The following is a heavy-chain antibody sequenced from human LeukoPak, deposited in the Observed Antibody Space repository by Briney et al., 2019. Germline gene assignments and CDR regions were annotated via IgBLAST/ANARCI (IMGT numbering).Heavy chain of an antibody. V-gene: IGHV1-24*01. CDR2: FDPEDGET. Sequence: ASVKVSCKVSGYTLTKLSMHWVRQAPGKGLEWMGGFDPEDGETIYAQKFQGRVTMTEDTSTDTAYMELSSLRSEDTAVYYCATGIAAAGNDWFDPWGQGTLVTVSS. J-gene: IGHJ5*02. CDR3: ATGIAAAGNDWFDP. D-gene: IGHD6-13*01. CDR1: GYTLTKLS.